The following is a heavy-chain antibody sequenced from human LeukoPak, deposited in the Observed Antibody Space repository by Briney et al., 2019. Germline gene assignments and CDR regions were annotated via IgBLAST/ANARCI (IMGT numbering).Heavy chain of an antibody. CDR3: ARGGASGIDY. Sequence: PGGSLRLSCTASGFALGSFATHWVRQGAGKRLEYISAISVNGNTTYYDTSVKGRFVISRDNSRNKLYLQMGRLRPEDTAMYFCARGGASGIDYWGRGALVTVS. J-gene: IGHJ4*02. V-gene: IGHV3-64*01. CDR2: ISVNGNTT. CDR1: GFALGSFA. D-gene: IGHD1-26*01.